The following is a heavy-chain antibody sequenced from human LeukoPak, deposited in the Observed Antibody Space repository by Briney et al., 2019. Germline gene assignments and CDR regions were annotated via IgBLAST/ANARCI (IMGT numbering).Heavy chain of an antibody. D-gene: IGHD3-10*01. CDR1: GFTFSSYA. CDR2: ISGSGVST. V-gene: IGHV3-23*01. Sequence: TGGSLRLSCAASGFTFSSYAMSWVRQAPGKGLEWVSTISGSGVSTYYADSVKGRFTISRDNSKNTLYLQMNSLRAADTAVYYCAKGSMARGAPNEYWGQGTLVTVST. CDR3: AKGSMARGAPNEY. J-gene: IGHJ4*02.